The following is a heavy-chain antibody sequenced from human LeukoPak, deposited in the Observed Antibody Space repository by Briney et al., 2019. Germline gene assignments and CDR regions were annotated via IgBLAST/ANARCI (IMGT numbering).Heavy chain of an antibody. J-gene: IGHJ4*02. Sequence: GGSLRLSCAASGFTFSSYEMHWVRQAPGKGLEWVSYISNSGSTIYYADSVKGRFTISRDNAKNSLYLQMNTLRAEDTAVYYCARDGGLGSAYYFDYWGQGTLVTVSS. D-gene: IGHD3-10*01. CDR3: ARDGGLGSAYYFDY. CDR2: ISNSGSTI. CDR1: GFTFSSYE. V-gene: IGHV3-48*03.